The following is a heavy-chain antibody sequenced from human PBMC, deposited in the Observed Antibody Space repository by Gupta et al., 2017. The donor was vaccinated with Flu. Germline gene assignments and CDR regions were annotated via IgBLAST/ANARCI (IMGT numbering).Heavy chain of an antibody. Sequence: EVQLVESGGGLVQPGGSLRLSCAASGFTFSSYWTHWVRQAPGKGLGWVSRINSDGSSTSYADSVKGRFTISRDNAKNTLYLQMNSLRAEDTAVYYCARGGSGRYCLDCWGQGTLVAVSS. CDR3: ARGGSGRYCLDC. D-gene: IGHD1-26*01. CDR2: INSDGSST. J-gene: IGHJ4*02. CDR1: GFTFSSYW. V-gene: IGHV3-74*01.